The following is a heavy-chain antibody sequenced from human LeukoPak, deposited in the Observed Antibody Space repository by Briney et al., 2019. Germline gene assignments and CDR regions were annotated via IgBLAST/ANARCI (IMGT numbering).Heavy chain of an antibody. CDR3: AREMAVPIVVTDSFDI. J-gene: IGHJ3*02. CDR2: IIPIFGTA. Sequence: ASVKVSCKASGGTFSSYAISWVRQAPGQGLEWMGRIIPIFGTANYAQKFQGRVTITTDESTSTAYMELSSLRSEDTAVYYCAREMAVPIVVTDSFDIWGQGTMVTVSS. CDR1: GGTFSSYA. D-gene: IGHD3-22*01. V-gene: IGHV1-69*05.